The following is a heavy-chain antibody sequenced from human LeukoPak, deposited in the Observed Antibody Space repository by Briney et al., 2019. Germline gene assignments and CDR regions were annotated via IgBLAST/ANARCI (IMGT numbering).Heavy chain of an antibody. J-gene: IGHJ4*02. V-gene: IGHV1-2*02. Sequence: GASVKVSCKASGYTLTGYYMHWVRQAPGQGLEWMGWINPNSGGTNYAQKFQGRVTMTRDTSISTAYMELSRLRSDDTAVYYCARLFVVVVAATIDNWGQGTLVTVSS. CDR1: GYTLTGYY. D-gene: IGHD2-15*01. CDR2: INPNSGGT. CDR3: ARLFVVVVAATIDN.